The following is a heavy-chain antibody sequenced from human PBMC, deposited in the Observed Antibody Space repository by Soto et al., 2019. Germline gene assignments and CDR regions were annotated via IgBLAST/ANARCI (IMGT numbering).Heavy chain of an antibody. CDR1: GYTFTGYY. J-gene: IGHJ4*02. CDR2: INPNSGGT. CDR3: ARDLAKGGGSAGFDY. V-gene: IGHV1-2*02. D-gene: IGHD2-15*01. Sequence: QVQLVHSGAEVKKPGASVKVSCKASGYTFTGYYIHWVRQAPGQGLEWMGWINPNSGGTKYPQKFQGRVTMTRDTSIRTVYMSLTGLKSDDTAVYFCARDLAKGGGSAGFDYWGQGTLVAVSS.